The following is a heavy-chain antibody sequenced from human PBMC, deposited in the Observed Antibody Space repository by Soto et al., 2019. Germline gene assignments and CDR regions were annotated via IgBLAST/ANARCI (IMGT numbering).Heavy chain of an antibody. CDR3: ARRADCSGGSCYGYYFDY. J-gene: IGHJ4*02. D-gene: IGHD2-15*01. V-gene: IGHV4-34*01. CDR1: GGSFSGYY. CDR2: INHSGST. Sequence: PSETLSLTCAVYGGSFSGYYWSWIRQPPGKGLEWTGEINHSGSTNYNPSLKSRVTISVDTSKNQFSLKLSSVTAADTAVYYCARRADCSGGSCYGYYFDYWGQGTLVTVPQ.